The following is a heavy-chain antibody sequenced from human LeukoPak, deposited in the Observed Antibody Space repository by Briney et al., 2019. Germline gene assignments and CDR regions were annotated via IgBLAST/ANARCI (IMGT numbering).Heavy chain of an antibody. V-gene: IGHV3-23*01. J-gene: IGHJ4*02. CDR3: AKALLRGSGSCFDY. D-gene: IGHD3-10*01. CDR2: ISGSGGST. CDR1: GFTFSSYA. Sequence: PGGSLRLSCAASGFTFSSYAMSWVRQAPGKGLEWVSAISGSGGSTYYADYVKGRFTISRDNSKNTLYLQMNSLGAEDTAVYYCAKALLRGSGSCFDYWGQGTLVTVSS.